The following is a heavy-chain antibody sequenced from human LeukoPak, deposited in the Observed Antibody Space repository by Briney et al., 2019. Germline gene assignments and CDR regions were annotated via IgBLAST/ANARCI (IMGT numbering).Heavy chain of an antibody. CDR1: GGSISSYY. CDR2: IYYSGST. Sequence: PSETLSLTCTVSGGSISSYYWSWIRQPPGKGLEWIGYIYYSGSTNYNPSLKSRVTMSVDTSKNQFSLKLSSVTAADTAVYYCARASPEGYFFGFDIWGQGTMVTVSS. CDR3: ARASPEGYFFGFDI. V-gene: IGHV4-59*12. D-gene: IGHD3-3*01. J-gene: IGHJ3*02.